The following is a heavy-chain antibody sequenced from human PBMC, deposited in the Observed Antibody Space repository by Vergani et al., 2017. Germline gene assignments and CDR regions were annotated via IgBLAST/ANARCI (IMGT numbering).Heavy chain of an antibody. D-gene: IGHD3-3*01. Sequence: QVTLKESGPVLVKPTETLTLTCTVSGFSLSNARMGVSWIRQPPGKALEWLAHIFSNDEKSYSTSLKSRLTISKDTSKSQVVLTMTNMDPVDTATYYCAHVTFWSGFDYWGQGTLVTVSS. V-gene: IGHV2-26*01. CDR1: GFSLSNARMG. CDR2: IFSNDEK. J-gene: IGHJ4*02. CDR3: AHVTFWSGFDY.